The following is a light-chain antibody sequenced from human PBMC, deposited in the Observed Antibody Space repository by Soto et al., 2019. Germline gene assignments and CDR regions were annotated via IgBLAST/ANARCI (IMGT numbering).Light chain of an antibody. V-gene: IGKV3-20*01. J-gene: IGKJ1*01. CDR2: GAS. Sequence: EIVLTQSPGTLSLSPGERATLSCRASQSVSSSYLAWYQQKPGQAPRLLIYGASSRPTGIPDRFSGSGSGTDVTLTMRRLEPEEFAVYYCQQYGSAPRTCGQGTLVEI. CDR1: QSVSSSY. CDR3: QQYGSAPRT.